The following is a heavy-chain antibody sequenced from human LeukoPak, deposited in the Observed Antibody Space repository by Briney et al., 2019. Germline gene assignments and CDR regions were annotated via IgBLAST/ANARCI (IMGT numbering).Heavy chain of an antibody. CDR3: ARDLHYDSSGYFAEYFQH. CDR2: ISSSSSYI. CDR1: GFTFSSYS. D-gene: IGHD3-22*01. J-gene: IGHJ1*01. V-gene: IGHV3-21*01. Sequence: NPGGSLRLSCAASGFTFSSYSMNWVRQAPGKGLEWVSSISSSSSYIYYADSVKGRFTISRDNAKNSLYLQMNSLRAEDTAVYYCARDLHYDSSGYFAEYFQHWGQGTLVTVSS.